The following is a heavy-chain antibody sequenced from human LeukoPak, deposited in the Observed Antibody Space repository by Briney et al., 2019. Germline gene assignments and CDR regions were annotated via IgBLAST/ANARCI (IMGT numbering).Heavy chain of an antibody. CDR1: GGSISSAIYY. Sequence: SQTLSLTCTVSGGSISSAIYYWSWIRQPAGKGLEWIGRIYSSGSTNYSPSLKSRLTMSVDTSKSQFSLNLNSVTAADTAVYYCARGNSSSWPLDYWGQGTLVTVSS. V-gene: IGHV4-61*02. CDR2: IYSSGST. D-gene: IGHD6-13*01. J-gene: IGHJ4*02. CDR3: ARGNSSSWPLDY.